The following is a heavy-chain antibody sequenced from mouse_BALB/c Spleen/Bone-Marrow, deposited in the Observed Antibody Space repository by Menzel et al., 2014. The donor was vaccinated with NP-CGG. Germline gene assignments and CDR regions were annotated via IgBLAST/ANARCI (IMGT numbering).Heavy chain of an antibody. Sequence: QVQLQQPGAELVKPGASVKLSCKASGYTFTSYYMYWVKRRPGQGLEWIGGINPSNGGTNFNEKFKSKATLTVDKSSSTAYMQLSSLTSEDSAVYYCTRDHYYYGSSYWYFDVWGAGTTVTVSS. CDR1: GYTFTSYY. D-gene: IGHD1-1*01. CDR3: TRDHYYYGSSYWYFDV. CDR2: INPSNGGT. V-gene: IGHV1S81*02. J-gene: IGHJ1*01.